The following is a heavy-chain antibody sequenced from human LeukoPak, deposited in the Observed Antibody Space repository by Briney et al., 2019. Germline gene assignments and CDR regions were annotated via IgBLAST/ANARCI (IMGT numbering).Heavy chain of an antibody. V-gene: IGHV4-34*01. CDR3: SSRGT. CDR1: GGSFSGYY. CDR2: INHSGTT. Sequence: PSETLSLTCAVYGGSFSGYYWSWIRQPPGKGLEWIGEINHSGTTNYYPSLESRGSISVNTSKNQFSLKLSSVTAADEAVFYCSSRGTWGQGTLVSVSS. D-gene: IGHD3-10*01. J-gene: IGHJ5*02.